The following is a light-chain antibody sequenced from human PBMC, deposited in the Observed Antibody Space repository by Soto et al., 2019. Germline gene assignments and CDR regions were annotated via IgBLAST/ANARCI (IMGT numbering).Light chain of an antibody. CDR1: SSDVGGYNY. CDR3: SSYTSSSTPFYV. J-gene: IGLJ1*01. Sequence: QSFLTQPASESGSPGQSITISCTGTSSDVGGYNYVSWYQQHPGKAPKLMIYEVSNRPSGVSNRFSGSKSGNTASLTISGLQAEDEADYYCSSYTSSSTPFYVLGTGTKV. CDR2: EVS. V-gene: IGLV2-14*01.